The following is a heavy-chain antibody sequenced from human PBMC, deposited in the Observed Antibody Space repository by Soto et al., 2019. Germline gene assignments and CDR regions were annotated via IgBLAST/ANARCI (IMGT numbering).Heavy chain of an antibody. CDR3: ATFPPEGRTATPRGDDAFDL. V-gene: IGHV4-34*02. J-gene: IGHJ3*01. CDR1: GGSFSGYY. Sequence: QLHLEQRGAGLLKPSETLSLTCYVYGGSFSGYYWGWVRQAPGKGLEWIVDINLSGSPNYNPSLQSRVSVSLDSSNTHFSLKLSSVTAADTAVYYCATFPPEGRTATPRGDDAFDLWGQGTLVTVSS. CDR2: INLSGSP. D-gene: IGHD6-25*01.